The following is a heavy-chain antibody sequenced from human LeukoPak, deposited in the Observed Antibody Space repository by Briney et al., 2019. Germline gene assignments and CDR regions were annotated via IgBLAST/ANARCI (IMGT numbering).Heavy chain of an antibody. CDR2: ICSNGGST. J-gene: IGHJ4*02. CDR3: VKSGIDY. V-gene: IGHV3-64D*06. Sequence: PGGSLRLSCSASGFTFSSYVMHWVRQAPGKGLEYVSAICSNGGSTYYADSVKGRFTISRDNSKNTLYLQMSGLRTEDTAVYYCVKSGIDYWGQGTLVTVSS. CDR1: GFTFSSYV.